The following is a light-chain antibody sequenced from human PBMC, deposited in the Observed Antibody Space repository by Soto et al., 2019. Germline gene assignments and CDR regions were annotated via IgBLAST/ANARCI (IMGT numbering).Light chain of an antibody. J-gene: IGKJ1*01. V-gene: IGKV1-5*01. CDR2: DAS. CDR3: QQYDKYST. Sequence: IQMTQSPSTLSASVGDTVTITCRASQTISVSLAWYRQKPGKAPNLLIYDASTLQEGVPSRFSVSGSGTEFTLTVTRLQPDDFATYFCQQYDKYSTFGHGTKV. CDR1: QTISVS.